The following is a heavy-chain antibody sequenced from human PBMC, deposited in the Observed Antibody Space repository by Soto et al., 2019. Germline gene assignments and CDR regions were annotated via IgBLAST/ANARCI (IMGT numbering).Heavy chain of an antibody. CDR3: VHAHYYDSSGYYIDY. CDR2: IRSKAYGGTT. J-gene: IGHJ4*02. D-gene: IGHD3-22*01. V-gene: IGHV3-49*03. CDR1: GFTLGDYA. Sequence: HPGGSLRLSCTASGFTLGDYAMSWFRQAPGKGLEWVGFIRSKAYGGTTEYAASVKGRFTISRDDSKSIAYLQMNSLKTEDTAVYYCVHAHYYDSSGYYIDYWGQGTLVTVSS.